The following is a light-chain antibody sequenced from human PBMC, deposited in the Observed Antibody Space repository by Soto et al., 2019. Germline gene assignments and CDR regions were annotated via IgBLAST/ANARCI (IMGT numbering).Light chain of an antibody. V-gene: IGLV2-8*01. CDR1: SRDVGGYVY. J-gene: IGLJ3*02. CDR2: SNN. Sequence: QSALTQPPSASGSPGESVTMSCTGTSRDVGGYVYVSWFQQHPGKAPKLIIYSNNQRPSGVPDRFSGSKSDTSASLAISGLQSEDEADYYCATWDDSLSGHVMFGGGTKVTVL. CDR3: ATWDDSLSGHVM.